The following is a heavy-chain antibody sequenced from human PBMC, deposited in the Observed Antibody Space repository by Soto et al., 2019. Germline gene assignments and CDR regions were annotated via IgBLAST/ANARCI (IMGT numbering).Heavy chain of an antibody. CDR3: AKNYYDSSGYFFDY. CDR2: IFGSGGST. Sequence: GGSLRLSCAASGFSFSNYGMHWVRQAPGKGLEWVSAIFGSGGSTYYADSVKGRFSISRDNSKNTLYLQMNSLRAEDTAVYYCAKNYYDSSGYFFDYWGQGTLVTVSS. CDR1: GFSFSNYG. J-gene: IGHJ4*02. V-gene: IGHV3-23*01. D-gene: IGHD3-22*01.